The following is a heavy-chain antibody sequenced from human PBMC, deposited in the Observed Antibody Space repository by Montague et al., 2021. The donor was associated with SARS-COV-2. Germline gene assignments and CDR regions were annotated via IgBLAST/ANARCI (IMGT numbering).Heavy chain of an antibody. CDR2: INHGGST. J-gene: IGHJ6*01. V-gene: IGHV4-34*01. CDR1: GTSFSGYY. Sequence: SETLSLTCAVHGTSFSGYYWNWIRQPPGKGLEWIGEINHGGSTKYSPSLKSRLTISADTSKNQFSLKLTSVAAADTAVYYCARLRTGVVPSPILGVGPYYPDSTMDFWGGGTRDTVS. D-gene: IGHD3-10*01. CDR3: ARLRTGVVPSPILGVGPYYPDSTMDF.